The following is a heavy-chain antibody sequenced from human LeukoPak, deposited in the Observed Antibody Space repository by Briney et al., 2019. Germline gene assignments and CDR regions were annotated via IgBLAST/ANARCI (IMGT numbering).Heavy chain of an antibody. J-gene: IGHJ4*02. Sequence: SSETLSLTCTVSGGSISSSSYYWGWIRQPPGKGLEWIGSIYYSGSTYYNPSLKSRVTISVDTSKNQFSLKLSSVTAADTAVYYCARVGSSGYYPDYWGQGTLVTVSS. CDR3: ARVGSSGYYPDY. D-gene: IGHD3-22*01. CDR1: GGSISSSSYY. CDR2: IYYSGST. V-gene: IGHV4-39*07.